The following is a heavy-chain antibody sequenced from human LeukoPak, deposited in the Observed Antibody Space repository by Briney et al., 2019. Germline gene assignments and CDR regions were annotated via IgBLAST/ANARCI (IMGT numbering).Heavy chain of an antibody. D-gene: IGHD3-22*01. V-gene: IGHV3-43*02. CDR3: AKEPREYYYDSSGFQH. CDR2: VSGDGGST. CDR1: GFTFDDYA. Sequence: GGSLRLSCADSGFTFDDYAMHWVRQAPGKGLEWVSLVSGDGGSTYYADSVKGRFTISRDNSKNSLYLQMNSLRTEDTALYYCAKEPREYYYDSSGFQHWGQGTLVTVSS. J-gene: IGHJ1*01.